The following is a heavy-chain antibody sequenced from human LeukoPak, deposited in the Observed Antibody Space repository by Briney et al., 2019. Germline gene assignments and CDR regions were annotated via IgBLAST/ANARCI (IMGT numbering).Heavy chain of an antibody. CDR3: ARGGSGNDY. CDR2: IKEDGSEK. J-gene: IGHJ4*02. V-gene: IGHV3-7*01. Sequence: PGGSLRLSCAASGFTFSSYWMSWVRQAPGKGLEWVANIKEDGSEKNYVDSVKGRFTISGDNAKNSLYLQMNSLRAEDTAVYYCARGGSGNDYWGQGTLVTVSS. CDR1: GFTFSSYW. D-gene: IGHD3-10*01.